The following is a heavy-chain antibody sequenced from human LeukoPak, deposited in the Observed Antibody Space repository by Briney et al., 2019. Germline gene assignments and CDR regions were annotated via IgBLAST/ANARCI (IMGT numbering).Heavy chain of an antibody. Sequence: ASVTVSCKASGYTFTSYGISWVRQAPGQGLEWMGWISAYNGNTNYAQKLQGRVTMTTNTSTSTAYMELRSLRSDDTAVYYCARAPKQILLWFGELLRPAFDYWGRGTLVTVSS. D-gene: IGHD3-10*01. CDR3: ARAPKQILLWFGELLRPAFDY. V-gene: IGHV1-18*01. CDR1: GYTFTSYG. J-gene: IGHJ4*02. CDR2: ISAYNGNT.